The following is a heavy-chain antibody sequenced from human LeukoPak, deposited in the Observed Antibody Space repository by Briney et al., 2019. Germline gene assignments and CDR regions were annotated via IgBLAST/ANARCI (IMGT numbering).Heavy chain of an antibody. CDR1: GGSIRSYY. D-gene: IGHD2-2*01. Sequence: SETLSLTCTVSGGSIRSYYWSWIRQPPGKGLEWIGYIYYSGSTNYNPSLKSRVTISVDTSKNQFFLKLSSVTAADTAVCYCARYQLLSPYYFDFWGQGTLVTVSS. CDR2: IYYSGST. CDR3: ARYQLLSPYYFDF. V-gene: IGHV4-59*01. J-gene: IGHJ4*02.